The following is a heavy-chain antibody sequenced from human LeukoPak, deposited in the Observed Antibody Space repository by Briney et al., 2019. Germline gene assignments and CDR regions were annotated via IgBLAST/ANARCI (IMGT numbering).Heavy chain of an antibody. Sequence: SETLSLTCAVYGGSFSGYYWSWIRQPPGKGLEWIGEINHSGSTYYNPSLKSRVTISVDTSKNQFSLKLSSVTAADTAVYYCARHSIAARPGWFDPWGQGTLVTVSS. V-gene: IGHV4-34*01. J-gene: IGHJ5*02. CDR3: ARHSIAARPGWFDP. CDR1: GGSFSGYY. CDR2: INHSGST. D-gene: IGHD6-6*01.